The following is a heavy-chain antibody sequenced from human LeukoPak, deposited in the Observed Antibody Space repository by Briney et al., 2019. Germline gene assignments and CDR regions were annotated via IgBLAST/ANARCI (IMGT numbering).Heavy chain of an antibody. CDR3: AKHSGSSGWYNDY. CDR2: ISGNGVGT. CDR1: GFTFSNYA. V-gene: IGHV3-23*01. J-gene: IGHJ4*02. D-gene: IGHD6-19*01. Sequence: GGSLRLSCAASGFTFSNYAMTWVRQTPGKGLEWVSSISGNGVGTYYADSVKGRFTISRGNSKNTLYLQINSLRAEDTAVDTAVYYCAKHSGSSGWYNDYWGQGTLVTVSS.